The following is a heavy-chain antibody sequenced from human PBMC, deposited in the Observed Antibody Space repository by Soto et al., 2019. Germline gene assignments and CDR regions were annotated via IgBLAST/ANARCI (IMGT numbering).Heavy chain of an antibody. D-gene: IGHD2-2*01. Sequence: PGGSLRLSCAASGFTFSNYGMHWVRQAPGKGLEWVALIWFDGGDKYYADSVKGRFTMSRDNSKDTVFLQMNSLRAEDTAMCYCARLYCSSHSCYSVGAFDIRGQGTMVTVSS. J-gene: IGHJ3*02. CDR2: IWFDGGDK. V-gene: IGHV3-33*01. CDR3: ARLYCSSHSCYSVGAFDI. CDR1: GFTFSNYG.